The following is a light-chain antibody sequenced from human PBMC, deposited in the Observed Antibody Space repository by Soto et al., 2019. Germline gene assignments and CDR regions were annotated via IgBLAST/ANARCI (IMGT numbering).Light chain of an antibody. CDR2: GAS. CDR1: QDVGTY. V-gene: IGKV3D-11*01. Sequence: VLTQSPVTLSLSSGERATLSCRASQDVGTYVAWYQVRGGQAPRLLISGASKRATGIPDRINGGGSGADFILTINSLESGDSAVYFCQQGGNWPVTFGQGTRVEIK. CDR3: QQGGNWPVT. J-gene: IGKJ5*01.